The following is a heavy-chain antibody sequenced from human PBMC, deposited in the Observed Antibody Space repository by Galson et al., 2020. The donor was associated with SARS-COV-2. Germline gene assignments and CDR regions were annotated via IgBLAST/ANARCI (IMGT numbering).Heavy chain of an antibody. CDR2: INTDGTPT. J-gene: IGHJ3*02. CDR3: ARDRQEWQFLVALDM. Sequence: GGSLRLSCAPSEFTMRTYWMHWVRQAPGKGLEWLSRINTDGTPTVYAASVQGRFTISRDNAKNTLYMQMNSLRVDDTAVYYCARDRQEWQFLVALDMWGQGTLVTVSS. CDR1: EFTMRTYW. D-gene: IGHD3-3*01. V-gene: IGHV3-74*01.